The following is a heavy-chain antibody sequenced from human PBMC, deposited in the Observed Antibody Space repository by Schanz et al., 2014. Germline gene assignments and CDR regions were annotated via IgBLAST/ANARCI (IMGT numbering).Heavy chain of an antibody. CDR3: AKVDRTRYYAMDV. Sequence: QVQLVQSAPEVKKPGASVRLSCEASGYTFTSYDINWVRQAPGQGLEWMGRIIPILGITNVAQTFQGRVTMTADKSTSTVYMEVSGLRSEDTAVYYCAKVDRTRYYAMDVWGQGTTVTVSS. D-gene: IGHD3-9*01. CDR2: IIPILGIT. CDR1: GYTFTSYD. J-gene: IGHJ6*02. V-gene: IGHV1-69*04.